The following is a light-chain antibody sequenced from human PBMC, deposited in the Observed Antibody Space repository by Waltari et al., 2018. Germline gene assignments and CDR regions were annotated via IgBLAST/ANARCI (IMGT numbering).Light chain of an antibody. V-gene: IGLV2-8*01. J-gene: IGLJ2*01. CDR1: SSNVGGFDY. Sequence: QSALTQPPSASGSPGQSVTISGPGPSSNVGGFDYVSRSQHHPGKFPCLMIYEVSKGPAGVPDRFSGSKSGNTASLTVSGLQVEDEADYYCSSFAGSSQMLFGGGTKLTVL. CDR2: EVS. CDR3: SSFAGSSQML.